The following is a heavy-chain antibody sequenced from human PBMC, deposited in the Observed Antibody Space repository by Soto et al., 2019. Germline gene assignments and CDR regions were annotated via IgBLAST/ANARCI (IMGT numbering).Heavy chain of an antibody. Sequence: ASVKVSCKASGYTFTSYGFTWVRQAPGQGLEWMGWISAYNGKTNYAQKLQGRVTMTTDTSASTAYMELRSLRSDDTAVYYCARGGHWSNGVCYSGRHGLDIWGRGTKVTVSS. V-gene: IGHV1-18*04. CDR3: ARGGHWSNGVCYSGRHGLDI. D-gene: IGHD2-8*01. J-gene: IGHJ3*02. CDR2: ISAYNGKT. CDR1: GYTFTSYG.